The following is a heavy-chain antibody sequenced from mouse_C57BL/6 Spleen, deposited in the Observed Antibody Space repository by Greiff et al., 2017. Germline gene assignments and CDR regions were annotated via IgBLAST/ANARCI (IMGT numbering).Heavy chain of an antibody. CDR1: GYTFTDYN. V-gene: IGHV1-22*01. CDR2: INPNNGGT. CDR3: ARGDYYGRDY. Sequence: VQLKESGPELVKPGASVKMSCKASGYTFTDYNMHWVKQSHGKSLEWIGYINPNNGGTSYNQKFKGKATLTVNKSSSTAYMELRSLTSEDSAVYYCARGDYYGRDYWGQGTTLTVSS. J-gene: IGHJ2*01. D-gene: IGHD1-1*01.